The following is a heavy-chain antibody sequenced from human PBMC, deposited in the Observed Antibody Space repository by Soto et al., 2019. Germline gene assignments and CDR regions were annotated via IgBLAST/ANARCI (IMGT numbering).Heavy chain of an antibody. CDR3: AKDRAKDYDFWSAHHYMDV. CDR2: ISGSGGST. D-gene: IGHD3-3*01. CDR1: GFTFSSYA. Sequence: GGSLRLSCAASGFTFSSYAMSWVRQAPGKGLEWVSAISGSGGSTYYADSVKGRFTISRDNSKNTLYLQMNSPRAEDTAVYYCAKDRAKDYDFWSAHHYMDVWGKGTTVTVSS. J-gene: IGHJ6*03. V-gene: IGHV3-23*01.